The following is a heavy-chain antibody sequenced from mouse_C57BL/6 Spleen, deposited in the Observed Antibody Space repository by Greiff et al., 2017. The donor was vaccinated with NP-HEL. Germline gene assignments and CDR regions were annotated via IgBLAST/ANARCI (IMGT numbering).Heavy chain of an antibody. J-gene: IGHJ2*01. Sequence: VQLQQSGPELVKPGASVKMSCKASGYTFTDYNMHWVKQSHGKSLEWIGYINPNNGGTSYNQKFKGKATLTVNKSSSTAYMELRSLTSEDSAVYYCARYGDYEYYFDYWGQGTTRTVSS. CDR2: INPNNGGT. V-gene: IGHV1-22*01. CDR1: GYTFTDYN. D-gene: IGHD2-13*01. CDR3: ARYGDYEYYFDY.